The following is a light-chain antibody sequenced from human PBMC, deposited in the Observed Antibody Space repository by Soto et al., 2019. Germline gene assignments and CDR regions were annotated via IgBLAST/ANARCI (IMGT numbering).Light chain of an antibody. Sequence: EIVMTHSPATLSVSPGETATLSCRASQSVSSNLAWYQQKPGQAPRLLIYGASTRTTGIPARFSGSGSGTEITLTISSLQSEDFGVYYCQQYNNWPRTFGQGTKVEI. CDR1: QSVSSN. J-gene: IGKJ1*01. V-gene: IGKV3-15*01. CDR2: GAS. CDR3: QQYNNWPRT.